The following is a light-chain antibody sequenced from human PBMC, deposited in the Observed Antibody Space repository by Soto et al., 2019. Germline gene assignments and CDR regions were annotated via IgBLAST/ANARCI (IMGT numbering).Light chain of an antibody. CDR3: QQRSNWPPIT. J-gene: IGKJ5*01. CDR2: DAS. Sequence: EIVLTQSPATLSLSPGEGATLSCRASQSVSRYLAWYQQKPGQAPRLLIYDASNRATGIPARFSGSGSGTDFTLTTSSLEPEDFAVYYCQQRSNWPPITFGQGTRLEIK. V-gene: IGKV3-11*01. CDR1: QSVSRY.